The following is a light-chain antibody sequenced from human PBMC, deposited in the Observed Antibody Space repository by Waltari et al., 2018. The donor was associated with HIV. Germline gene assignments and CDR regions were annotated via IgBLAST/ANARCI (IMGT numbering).Light chain of an antibody. CDR2: EFT. Sequence: QSALTQPASVSGSPGQSITISCAGTSSDVGGYNYVSWFQQHPGKAPKLIIYEFTNRPPGVFNRFSGSNAGNTASLTISGLQSGDEADYYCTSYTNIRTWVFGGGTKLTVL. CDR3: TSYTNIRTWV. CDR1: SSDVGGYNY. V-gene: IGLV2-14*01. J-gene: IGLJ3*02.